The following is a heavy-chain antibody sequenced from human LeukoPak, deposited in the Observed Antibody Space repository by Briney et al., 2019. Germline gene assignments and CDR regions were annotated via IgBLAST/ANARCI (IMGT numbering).Heavy chain of an antibody. CDR2: IYHSGST. Sequence: PSETLSLTCTVSGGSISSGGYYWSWIRQPPGKGLEWIGYIYHSGSTYYNPSLKSRVTISVDRSKNQFSLKLSSVTAADTAVYYCAREQEVTTSIDYWGQGTLVTVSS. V-gene: IGHV4-30-2*01. D-gene: IGHD4-11*01. J-gene: IGHJ4*02. CDR1: GGSISSGGYY. CDR3: AREQEVTTSIDY.